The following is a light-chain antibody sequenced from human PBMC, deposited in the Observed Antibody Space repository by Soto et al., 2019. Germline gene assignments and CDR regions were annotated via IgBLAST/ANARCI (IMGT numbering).Light chain of an antibody. J-gene: IGLJ1*01. V-gene: IGLV2-14*01. CDR2: DVS. Sequence: QSVLTQPASVSGSPGQSITISCTGTSSDVGGYNFVSWYQQHPGKAPKLIIYDVSNRPSGVSYRFSGSKSGNTASLTISGLQAEDEADYYCSSYTTSNTRQIVFGTGTKVTVL. CDR3: SSYTTSNTRQIV. CDR1: SSDVGGYNF.